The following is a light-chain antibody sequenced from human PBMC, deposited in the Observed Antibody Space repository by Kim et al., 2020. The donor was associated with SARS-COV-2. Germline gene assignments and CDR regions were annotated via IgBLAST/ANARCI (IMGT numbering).Light chain of an antibody. V-gene: IGKV1D-12*01. J-gene: IGKJ2*01. CDR1: QDIKKW. CDR3: QQSNSFPYT. CDR2: DAS. Sequence: SVSVGDRVTITCRASQDIKKWLAWYQQKPGTAPKLLIYDASSLQSGVPSRFSGSGSGTDFTLSISSLQPEDFATYFCQQSNSFPYTFGQGTKLEI.